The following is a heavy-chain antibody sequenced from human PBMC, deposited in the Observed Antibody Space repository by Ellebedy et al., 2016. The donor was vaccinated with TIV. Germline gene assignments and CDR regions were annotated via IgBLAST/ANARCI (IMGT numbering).Heavy chain of an antibody. CDR1: GASISDVGSY. Sequence: SATLSLTXTISGASISDVGSYWSWIRQLPGKGLEWIGYVYHLGNTYYTPSLKSRVAISVDSSKNQFSLRLNSVTAADTGVYYCANGGSLSYGIFDYWGQGNLVTVSS. D-gene: IGHD3-16*01. CDR3: ANGGSLSYGIFDY. CDR2: VYHLGNT. J-gene: IGHJ4*02. V-gene: IGHV4-31*03.